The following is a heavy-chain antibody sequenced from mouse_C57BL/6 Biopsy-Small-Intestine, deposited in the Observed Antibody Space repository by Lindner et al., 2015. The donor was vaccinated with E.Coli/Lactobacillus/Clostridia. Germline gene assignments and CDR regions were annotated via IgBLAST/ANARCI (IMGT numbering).Heavy chain of an antibody. D-gene: IGHD1-1*01. CDR1: GYTFTDYY. Sequence: VQLQESGPVLVKPGASVKMSCKASGYTFTDYYMNWVKQSHGKSLEWIGVINPYNGDTSYNQKFKGKATLTVDKSSSTTYMELSSLTSEDSAVYYCAHYGTSGWYFDVWGTGTTVTVSS. J-gene: IGHJ1*03. CDR2: INPYNGDT. V-gene: IGHV1-19*01. CDR3: AHYGTSGWYFDV.